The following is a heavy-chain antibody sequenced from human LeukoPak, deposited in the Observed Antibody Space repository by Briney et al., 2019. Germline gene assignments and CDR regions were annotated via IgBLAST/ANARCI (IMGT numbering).Heavy chain of an antibody. CDR1: GGSISSYY. J-gene: IGHJ3*02. CDR3: ARDNAFDI. V-gene: IGHV4-59*01. CDR2: IYYSGST. Sequence: SETLSLTCTVSGGSISSYYWSWIRQPPGKGLEWFGYIYYSGSTNYNPSLKSRVTISVDTSKNQFSLKLSSVTAADTAVYYCARDNAFDIWGQGTMVTVSS.